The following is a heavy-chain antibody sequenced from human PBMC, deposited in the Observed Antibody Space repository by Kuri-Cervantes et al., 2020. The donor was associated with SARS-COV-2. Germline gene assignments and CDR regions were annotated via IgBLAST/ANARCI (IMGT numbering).Heavy chain of an antibody. CDR3: TTDLPITIFGVVYYYYYMDV. Sequence: GGSLRLSCAASRFTFGDYAMHWVREVPGKGLEWVGRIKSKTDGGTTDYAAPVKGRFTILRDDSKNTLYLQMNSLKTEDTAVYYCTTDLPITIFGVVYYYYYMDVWGKGTTVTISS. CDR1: RFTFGDYA. V-gene: IGHV3-15*01. J-gene: IGHJ6*03. D-gene: IGHD3-3*01. CDR2: IKSKTDGGTT.